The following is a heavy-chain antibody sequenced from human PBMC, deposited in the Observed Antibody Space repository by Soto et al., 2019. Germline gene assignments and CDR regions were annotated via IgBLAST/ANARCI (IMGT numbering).Heavy chain of an antibody. CDR1: GGTFSSYA. Sequence: SVKVSCKASGGTFSSYAISWVRQAPGQGLEWMGGIIPIFGTANYAQKFQGRVTITADESTSTAYMELSSLRSEDTAVYYCARVSGGMVAATVSLYYYYGMDVWGQGTTVTVSS. V-gene: IGHV1-69*13. CDR2: IIPIFGTA. J-gene: IGHJ6*02. D-gene: IGHD2-15*01. CDR3: ARVSGGMVAATVSLYYYYGMDV.